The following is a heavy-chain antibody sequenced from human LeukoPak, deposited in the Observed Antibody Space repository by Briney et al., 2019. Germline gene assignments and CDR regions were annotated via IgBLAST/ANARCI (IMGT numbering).Heavy chain of an antibody. D-gene: IGHD3-10*01. CDR1: GYTFTSYA. CDR2: ISAYNGNT. CDR3: ARDPAVRGVLYYFDY. Sequence: GASVKVSCKASGYTFTSYAISWVRQAPGQGLEWMGWISAYNGNTNYAQKLQGRVAMTTDTSTSTAYMELRSLRSDDTAVYYCARDPAVRGVLYYFDYWGQGTLVTVSS. J-gene: IGHJ4*02. V-gene: IGHV1-18*01.